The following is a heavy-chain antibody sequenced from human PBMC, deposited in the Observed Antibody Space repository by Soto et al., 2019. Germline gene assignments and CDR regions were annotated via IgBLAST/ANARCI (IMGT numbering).Heavy chain of an antibody. CDR2: IYYSGST. CDR3: TSDSYWYTLSDY. CDR1: GGSISSGGYY. Sequence: QVQLQESGPGLVKPSQTLSLTCTVSGGSISSGGYYWSWIRQPPGKGLEWIGYIYYSGSTYYNPSPYSRLTISVHITMNVFSLKQSSAPDASSVTADGTSDSYWYTLSDYWGQGTLVTVSS. J-gene: IGHJ4*02. V-gene: IGHV4-30-4*08. D-gene: IGHD2-21*02.